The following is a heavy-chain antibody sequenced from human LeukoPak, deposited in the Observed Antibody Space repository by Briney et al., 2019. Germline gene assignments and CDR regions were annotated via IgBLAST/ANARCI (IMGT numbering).Heavy chain of an antibody. J-gene: IGHJ4*02. CDR2: IRSKANSYAT. CDR1: GFTFSGSA. D-gene: IGHD3-9*01. CDR3: TRREDSWDYDILTGYSY. Sequence: GGSLRLSCAASGFTFSGSAMHWVRQASGKGLERVGRIRSKANSYATAYAASVKGRFTISRDDSKNTAYLQMNSLKTEDTAVYYCTRREDSWDYDILTGYSYWGQGTLVTVSS. V-gene: IGHV3-73*01.